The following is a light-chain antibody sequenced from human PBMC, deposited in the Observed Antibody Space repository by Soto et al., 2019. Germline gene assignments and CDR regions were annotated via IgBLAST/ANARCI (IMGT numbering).Light chain of an antibody. V-gene: IGLV2-14*01. CDR1: SSDVGDFDC. J-gene: IGLJ2*01. Sequence: SALTQPASVSGSPGQSITISCTGTSSDVGDFDCVSWYQQHPGKAPKLMIYEVNDRPSGVSNRFSGSKSGDTASLTISGLQAEDEADYYCSSYTSSSTLVFGGGTKVTVL. CDR3: SSYTSSSTLV. CDR2: EVN.